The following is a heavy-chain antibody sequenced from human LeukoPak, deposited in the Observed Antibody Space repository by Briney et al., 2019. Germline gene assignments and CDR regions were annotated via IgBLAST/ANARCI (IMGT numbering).Heavy chain of an antibody. J-gene: IGHJ4*02. CDR3: ASEVVVVAARDSLGYYFDY. V-gene: IGHV1-69*05. Sequence: SVKVSCKASGGTFSSYAISWVRQAPGQGLEWMGGIIPIFATANYAQKFQGRVTITTDESTSTAYMELSSLRSEDTAVYYCASEVVVVAARDSLGYYFDYWGQGTLVTVSS. D-gene: IGHD2-15*01. CDR1: GGTFSSYA. CDR2: IIPIFATA.